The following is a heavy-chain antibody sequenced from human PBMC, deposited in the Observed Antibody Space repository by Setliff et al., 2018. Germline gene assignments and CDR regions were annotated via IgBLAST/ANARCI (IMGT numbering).Heavy chain of an antibody. V-gene: IGHV5-51*01. D-gene: IGHD1-26*01. CDR2: IYPAGSDT. CDR3: ARVGPLTDDAFDI. CDR1: GYTFTNYW. J-gene: IGHJ3*02. Sequence: ESLKISCKGSGYTFTNYWIAWARQMPGKGLEYMGIIYPAGSDTTYSPSFQGQVTISADKSINTAYLQWSSLKASDTAIYYCARVGPLTDDAFDIWGQGTMVTVSS.